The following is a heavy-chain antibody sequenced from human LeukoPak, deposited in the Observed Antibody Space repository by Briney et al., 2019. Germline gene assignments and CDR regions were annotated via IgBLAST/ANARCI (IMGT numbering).Heavy chain of an antibody. Sequence: GGSLRLSCAASGFTFSSYEMNWVRQAPGKGLEWVSYISSSGSTIYYADSVKGRFTISRDNAKNTLYLQMNSLRAEDTAVYYCARDLTIFGVVTGWFDPWGQGTLVTVSS. CDR3: ARDLTIFGVVTGWFDP. V-gene: IGHV3-48*03. J-gene: IGHJ5*02. CDR1: GFTFSSYE. CDR2: ISSSGSTI. D-gene: IGHD3-3*01.